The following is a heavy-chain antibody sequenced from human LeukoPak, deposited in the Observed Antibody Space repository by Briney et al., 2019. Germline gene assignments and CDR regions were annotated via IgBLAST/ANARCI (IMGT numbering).Heavy chain of an antibody. J-gene: IGHJ4*02. Sequence: SETLSLTCTVSGVSISNYYWSWIRQSPGKGLEWIGHIFYSGSTNYNPSLKSRVTIIIETAQNQLSLNLRSVTAADTAVYYCARLDGDHPDYWGPGTLVIVSS. D-gene: IGHD4-17*01. CDR2: IFYSGST. V-gene: IGHV4-59*08. CDR1: GVSISNYY. CDR3: ARLDGDHPDY.